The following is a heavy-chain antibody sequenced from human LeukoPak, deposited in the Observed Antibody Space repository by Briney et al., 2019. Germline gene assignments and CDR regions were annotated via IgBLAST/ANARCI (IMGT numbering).Heavy chain of an antibody. V-gene: IGHV3-30*02. CDR2: IRYDGSNK. CDR1: GFTFSSYG. Sequence: GGSLRLSCAASGFTFSSYGMHWVRQAPGKGLEWVAFIRYDGSNKYYADSVKGRFTISKDNSKNTLYLQMNSLRAEDTAVYYCAKDYYDSSGYYWEYFDYWGQGTLVAVSS. J-gene: IGHJ4*02. CDR3: AKDYYDSSGYYWEYFDY. D-gene: IGHD3-22*01.